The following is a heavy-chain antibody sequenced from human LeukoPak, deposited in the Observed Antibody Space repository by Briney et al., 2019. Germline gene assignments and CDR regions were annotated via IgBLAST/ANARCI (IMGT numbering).Heavy chain of an antibody. D-gene: IGHD6-6*01. CDR3: ARARYSSSSLIDY. J-gene: IGHJ4*02. V-gene: IGHV4-30-2*01. Sequence: PSETLSLTCTVSGASISSAGYYWSWIRQPPGRDLEWIGYIYHSGSTYCNPSLKSRVTISADWSKNQFSLKLSSVTAADTAVYYCARARYSSSSLIDYWGQGTLVTVSS. CDR1: GASISSAGYY. CDR2: IYHSGST.